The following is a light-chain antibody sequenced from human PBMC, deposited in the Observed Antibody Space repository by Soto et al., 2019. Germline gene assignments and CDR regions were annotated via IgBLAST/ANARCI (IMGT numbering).Light chain of an antibody. CDR3: QQYGSSPRALT. Sequence: EIVLTQSPGTLSLSPGERATLSCRASQSVSSSYLAWYQQKPGQAPRLLMYDALSRATGIPDRFSGSGSGTDFTLTISRLEPEDFAVYYCQQYGSSPRALTFGGGTKVEIK. CDR2: DAL. CDR1: QSVSSSY. J-gene: IGKJ4*01. V-gene: IGKV3-20*01.